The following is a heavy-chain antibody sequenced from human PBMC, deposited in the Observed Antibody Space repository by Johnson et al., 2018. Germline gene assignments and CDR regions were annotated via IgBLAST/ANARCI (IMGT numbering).Heavy chain of an antibody. Sequence: EVQLVETGGGLVKPGGSLRLSCVGSGFTFSSYSMNWVRQAPGKGLEWVSSIRSSSMYTYYADSVKGRFTISRDNAKNSLFLQMKTLRAEDTAVYYCAREVAVTGTGAFDIWGQGTMVTVSS. CDR2: IRSSSMYT. D-gene: IGHD6-19*01. CDR3: AREVAVTGTGAFDI. V-gene: IGHV3-21*01. CDR1: GFTFSSYS. J-gene: IGHJ3*02.